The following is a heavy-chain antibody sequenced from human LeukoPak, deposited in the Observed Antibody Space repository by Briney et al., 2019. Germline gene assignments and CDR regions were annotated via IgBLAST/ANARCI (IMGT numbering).Heavy chain of an antibody. Sequence: SVKVSCKASGGTFSSYAISWVRQAPGQGLEWMGRIIPILGIANYAQKFQGRVTITADKSTSTAYMELSSLRSEDTAVYYCARGRWGIAAAGSDYWGQGTLVTVSS. J-gene: IGHJ4*02. D-gene: IGHD6-13*01. CDR3: ARGRWGIAAAGSDY. CDR2: IIPILGIA. V-gene: IGHV1-69*04. CDR1: GGTFSSYA.